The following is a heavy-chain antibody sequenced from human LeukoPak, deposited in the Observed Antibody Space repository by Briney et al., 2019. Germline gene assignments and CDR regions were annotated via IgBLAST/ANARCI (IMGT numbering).Heavy chain of an antibody. J-gene: IGHJ4*02. Sequence: GGSLRLSCAASGFTFSDYEMYWVRQAPGKGLVWVSRIISDGRNTDYADSVKGRFTISRDNAKNTLYLQMNSLRAEDTAVYYCARGNYGFDYWGQGTLATVSS. CDR1: GFTFSDYE. D-gene: IGHD1-7*01. CDR2: IISDGRNT. CDR3: ARGNYGFDY. V-gene: IGHV3-74*01.